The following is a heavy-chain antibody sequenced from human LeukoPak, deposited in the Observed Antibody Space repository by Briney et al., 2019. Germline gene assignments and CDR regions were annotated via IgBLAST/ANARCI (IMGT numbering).Heavy chain of an antibody. CDR1: GFTFSSYA. CDR2: ISYDGSNK. D-gene: IGHD3-16*02. Sequence: GRSLRLSCAASGFTFSSYAMHWVRQAPGKGLEWVAVISYDGSNKYYADSVKGRFTISRDSSKNTLYLQMNSLRAEDTAVYYCARDFDDYVWGSYRPLDYWGQGTLVTVSS. CDR3: ARDFDDYVWGSYRPLDY. V-gene: IGHV3-30-3*01. J-gene: IGHJ4*02.